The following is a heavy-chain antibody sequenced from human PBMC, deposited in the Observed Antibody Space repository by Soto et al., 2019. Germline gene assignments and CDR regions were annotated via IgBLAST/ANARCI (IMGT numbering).Heavy chain of an antibody. CDR3: ARQAGAFGYYMDV. CDR1: GGSISSNGYY. D-gene: IGHD3-16*01. V-gene: IGHV4-39*01. Sequence: SETLSLTCTVSGGSISSNGYYWGWIRQPPGKGLEWIGAIYYSGSTYYNPPLQSRVTISVDTSKNQFSLKLSSVTAADTAVYFCARQAGAFGYYMDVWGKGATVTVSS. CDR2: IYYSGST. J-gene: IGHJ6*03.